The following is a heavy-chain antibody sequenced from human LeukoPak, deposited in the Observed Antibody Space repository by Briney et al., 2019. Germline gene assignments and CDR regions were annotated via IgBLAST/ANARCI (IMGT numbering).Heavy chain of an antibody. CDR1: GFTFSSYA. D-gene: IGHD3-16*01. CDR2: INWNGGNT. V-gene: IGHV3-20*04. J-gene: IGHJ4*02. CDR3: ARFGGGATKDDRLDY. Sequence: GRSLRLSCAASGFTFSSYAMHWVRQAPGKGLEWVSGINWNGGNTHYADSVKGRFTISRDNAKNSLYLQMNSLRSEDTAVYYCARFGGGATKDDRLDYWGQGTLVTVSS.